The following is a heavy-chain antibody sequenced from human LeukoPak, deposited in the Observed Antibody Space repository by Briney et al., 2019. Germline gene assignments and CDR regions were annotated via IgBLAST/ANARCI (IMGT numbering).Heavy chain of an antibody. D-gene: IGHD3-3*01. Sequence: GGSLRLSCAASGFTFRSYAMHWARQAPGKGLEWVAVMSYDGTNKKYADSVKGRFTISRDNSKNTLYLQVNSLRAEDTAVYYCAKEGKDYDFWSGYGSMDVWGQGTTVTVSS. V-gene: IGHV3-30*18. J-gene: IGHJ6*02. CDR1: GFTFRSYA. CDR2: MSYDGTNK. CDR3: AKEGKDYDFWSGYGSMDV.